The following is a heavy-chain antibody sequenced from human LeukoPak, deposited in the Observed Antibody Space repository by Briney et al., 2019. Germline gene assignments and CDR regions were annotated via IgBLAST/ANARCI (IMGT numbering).Heavy chain of an antibody. V-gene: IGHV1-69*06. CDR2: IIPIFGTA. D-gene: IGHD3-10*01. CDR3: AREGVYYYGSGSYLGRNFDY. Sequence: ASVKVSCKASGYTFTSYAISWVRQAPGQGLEWMGGIIPIFGTANYAQKFRGRVTITADKSTSTAYMELSSLRSEDTAVYYCAREGVYYYGSGSYLGRNFDYWGQGTLVTVSS. CDR1: GYTFTSYA. J-gene: IGHJ4*02.